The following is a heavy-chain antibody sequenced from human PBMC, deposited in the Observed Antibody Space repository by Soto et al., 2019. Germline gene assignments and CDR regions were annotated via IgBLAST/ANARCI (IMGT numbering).Heavy chain of an antibody. CDR1: GGSISSGDYY. J-gene: IGHJ4*02. CDR2: IYYSGST. D-gene: IGHD6-13*01. V-gene: IGHV4-30-4*01. Sequence: QVQLQESGPGLVKPSQTLSLTCTVSGGSISSGDYYWSWIRQPPGKGLEWIGYIYYSGSTYYNPSLTSRISISVDTSTNQFSLKLSSVTAADTAVYFCARGRGASYSSNWYFDYWGQGTLVTVSS. CDR3: ARGRGASYSSNWYFDY.